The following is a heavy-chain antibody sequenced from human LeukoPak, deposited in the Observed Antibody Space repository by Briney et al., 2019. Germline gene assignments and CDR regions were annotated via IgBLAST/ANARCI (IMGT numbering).Heavy chain of an antibody. V-gene: IGHV3-48*01. CDR1: GFTFSTYI. Sequence: GGSLRLSCAASGFTFSTYIMNWVRQAPGKGLEWVSYISSGSSTLYYADSVKGRFTISRDNAKNSLFLQMDSLRAEDTAVYYCARRAPYGDFSFDPWGQGTLVTVSS. CDR2: ISSGSSTL. D-gene: IGHD4-17*01. J-gene: IGHJ5*02. CDR3: ARRAPYGDFSFDP.